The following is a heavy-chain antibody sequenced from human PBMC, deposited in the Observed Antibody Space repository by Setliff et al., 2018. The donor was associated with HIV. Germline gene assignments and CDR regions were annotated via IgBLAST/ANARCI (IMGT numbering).Heavy chain of an antibody. V-gene: IGHV4-39*07. Sequence: SETLSLTCTVSGGSINITNFCWAWIRQPPGKGLEWLGSIYYSGTTYVHPSLKSRVTISIDTFKSQFSLKLRSVNAADTAVYYCASWGAGSNSGFDYWGRGTLVTV. D-gene: IGHD3-16*01. CDR2: IYYSGTT. J-gene: IGHJ4*01. CDR3: ASWGAGSNSGFDY. CDR1: GGSINITNFC.